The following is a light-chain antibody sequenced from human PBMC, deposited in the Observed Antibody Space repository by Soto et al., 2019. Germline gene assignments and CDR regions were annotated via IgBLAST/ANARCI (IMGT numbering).Light chain of an antibody. Sequence: QSALTQPASVSGSPGQSITISCTGTSSDVGGYNYFSWYQQHPGKVPKLIIYEVKNRPSGVSSRFSGSKSGNTAALTISGIQPEDEADYYCSSFTGISTQVFGGGTKVTVL. J-gene: IGLJ3*02. V-gene: IGLV2-14*01. CDR1: SSDVGGYNY. CDR3: SSFTGISTQV. CDR2: EVK.